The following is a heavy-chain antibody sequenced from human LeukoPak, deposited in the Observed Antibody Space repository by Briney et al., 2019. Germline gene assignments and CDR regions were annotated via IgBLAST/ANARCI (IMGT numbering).Heavy chain of an antibody. CDR2: IYYSGST. CDR3: ARVRSYYSAPYYFDY. D-gene: IGHD1-26*01. V-gene: IGHV4-59*08. CDR1: GGSISSYY. Sequence: SETLSLTCTVSGGSISSYYWSWIRQPPGKGLEWIGYIYYSGSTNYNPSLKSRVTISVDTSKNQFSLKLSSVTATDTAVYYCARVRSYYSAPYYFDYWGQGTLVTVSS. J-gene: IGHJ4*02.